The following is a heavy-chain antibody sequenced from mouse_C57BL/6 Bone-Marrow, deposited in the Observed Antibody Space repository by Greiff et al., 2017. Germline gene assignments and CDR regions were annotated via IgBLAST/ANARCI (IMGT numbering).Heavy chain of an antibody. J-gene: IGHJ4*01. V-gene: IGHV1-39*01. CDR1: GYSFTDYN. CDR2: INPNYGTT. CDR3: ARGYDYDYAMDY. D-gene: IGHD2-4*01. Sequence: VKPGASVKISCTASGYSFTDYNMNWVKQSNGKSLEWIGVINPNYGTTSYNQKFKGKATLTVDQSSSTAYMQLNSLTSEDSAVYYCARGYDYDYAMDYWGQGTSVTVSS.